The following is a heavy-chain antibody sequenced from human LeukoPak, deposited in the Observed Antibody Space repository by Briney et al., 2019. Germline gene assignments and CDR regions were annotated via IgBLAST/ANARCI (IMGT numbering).Heavy chain of an antibody. CDR1: GFTFSNHF. V-gene: IGHV3-64D*06. J-gene: IGHJ4*02. Sequence: GGSLRLSCSTSGFTFSNHFMHWVRQAPGKGLEYVSSIGPNGASTLYADSVRGRFTISRDNSKNALYLQLTSLRLEDTALYYCVKDLTGTWSFDYWGQGTLVTVSS. D-gene: IGHD3-9*01. CDR3: VKDLTGTWSFDY. CDR2: IGPNGAST.